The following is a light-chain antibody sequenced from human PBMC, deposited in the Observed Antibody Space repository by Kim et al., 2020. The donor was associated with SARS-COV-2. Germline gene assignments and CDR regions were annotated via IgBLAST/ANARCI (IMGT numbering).Light chain of an antibody. CDR1: QSLSNNY. Sequence: SPGERATLSCRASQSLSNNYLAWYPQTPGQAPRLLIYGASSRATGIPDRFSGSGSGADFTLPISRLEPEDFAVYYCQQYGSSPRTFGQGTKVDIK. CDR3: QQYGSSPRT. CDR2: GAS. V-gene: IGKV3-20*01. J-gene: IGKJ1*01.